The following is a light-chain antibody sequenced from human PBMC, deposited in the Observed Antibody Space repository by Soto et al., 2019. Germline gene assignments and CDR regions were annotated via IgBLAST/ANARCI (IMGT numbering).Light chain of an antibody. CDR1: SSNIGNNA. Sequence: QLVLTQPPSVSEAPRQRVTISCSGSSSNIGNNAVNWYQQLPGKAPKLLIYYDDLLPSGVSDRFSGSKSGTSASLAISGLQSEDEADYCCAAWDDSLNVYVFGTGTKLTVL. J-gene: IGLJ1*01. CDR2: YDD. CDR3: AAWDDSLNVYV. V-gene: IGLV1-36*01.